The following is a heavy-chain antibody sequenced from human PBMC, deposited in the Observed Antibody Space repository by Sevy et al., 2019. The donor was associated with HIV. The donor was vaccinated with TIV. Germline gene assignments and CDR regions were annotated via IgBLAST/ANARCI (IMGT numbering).Heavy chain of an antibody. D-gene: IGHD3-22*01. CDR1: GFTFSSYA. CDR3: AKNPRIVVVPKGDFQH. CDR2: ISGSGGST. Sequence: GGSLRLSCAASGFTFSSYAMSWVRQAPGKGLEWVSAISGSGGSTYYADSVKGRFTISRDNSKNTLYLQMNSLRAEDTAVYYCAKNPRIVVVPKGDFQHWGQGTLVTVSS. V-gene: IGHV3-23*01. J-gene: IGHJ1*01.